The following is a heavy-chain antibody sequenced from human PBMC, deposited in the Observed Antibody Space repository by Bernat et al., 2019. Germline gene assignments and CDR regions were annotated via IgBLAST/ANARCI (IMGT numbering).Heavy chain of an antibody. CDR1: GGSMISTSYY. Sequence: QLQVQESGPGLVKPSETLSLTCSVSGGSMISTSYYWGWIRQPPGKGLNWIGSISYTGSPYYNPSLESRVIISVDTSKKQCSLTLTSVTAADTAVYYWARLPFTGGRGRGTFDIWGQGTMVTVSS. D-gene: IGHD7-27*01. J-gene: IGHJ3*02. V-gene: IGHV4-39*01. CDR2: ISYTGSP. CDR3: ARLPFTGGRGRGTFDI.